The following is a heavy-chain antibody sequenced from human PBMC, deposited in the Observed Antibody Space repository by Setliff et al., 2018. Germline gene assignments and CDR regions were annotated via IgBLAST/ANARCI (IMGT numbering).Heavy chain of an antibody. D-gene: IGHD1-26*01. CDR3: ARVIKGDYGLDV. CDR2: VSTYNGDT. V-gene: IGHV1-18*01. CDR1: GYIFSDYG. J-gene: IGHJ6*02. Sequence: ASVKVSCKSSGYIFSDYGITWVRQAPGQGLEWMGWVSTYNGDTNYAPKFQARVTMTRDTPTNTSYMELRSLTFDDTAMYYCARVIKGDYGLDVWGQGTTVTVSS.